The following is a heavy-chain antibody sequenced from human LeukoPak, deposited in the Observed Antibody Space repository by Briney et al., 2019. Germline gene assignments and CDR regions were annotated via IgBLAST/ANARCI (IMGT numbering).Heavy chain of an antibody. Sequence: PGRSLRLSCTASGCTFGDYAMSWVRQAPGKGLAWVGVIRSKAYGGTTEYAASVKGRFTISRDDSKSIAYLQMNSLKTEDTAVYYCTRDELPAATGAHFDYWGQGTLVTVSS. CDR2: IRSKAYGGTT. D-gene: IGHD2-2*01. CDR3: TRDELPAATGAHFDY. V-gene: IGHV3-49*04. J-gene: IGHJ4*02. CDR1: GCTFGDYA.